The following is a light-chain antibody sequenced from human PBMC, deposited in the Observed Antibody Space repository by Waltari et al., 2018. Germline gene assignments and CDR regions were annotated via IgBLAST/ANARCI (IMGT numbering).Light chain of an antibody. Sequence: EIVLTQSPGTISLSPGERATLSCRASQSLSTNYLAWYQQKPGQAPRLLIYAASSRATGIPDRFIGSGSGTDFTLTVSSVAPDDFAVYYCHQSMSTPWTFGQGTKVEVK. CDR2: AAS. J-gene: IGKJ1*01. CDR3: HQSMSTPWT. CDR1: QSLSTNY. V-gene: IGKV3-20*01.